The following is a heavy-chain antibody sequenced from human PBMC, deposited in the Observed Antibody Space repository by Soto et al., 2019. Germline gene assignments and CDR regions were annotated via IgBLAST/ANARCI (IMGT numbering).Heavy chain of an antibody. D-gene: IGHD3-9*01. CDR3: ARALIGRYGLGAFDI. CDR2: IWYDGSNK. V-gene: IGHV3-33*01. J-gene: IGHJ3*02. Sequence: QVQLVESGGGVVQPGRSLRLSCAASGFTFSNYGMHWVRQAPGKGLEWVAVIWYDGSNKYYADSVKGRFTISRDNSKNTLYLQMNSLRVEDTAVYYCARALIGRYGLGAFDIWGRGTMVTVFS. CDR1: GFTFSNYG.